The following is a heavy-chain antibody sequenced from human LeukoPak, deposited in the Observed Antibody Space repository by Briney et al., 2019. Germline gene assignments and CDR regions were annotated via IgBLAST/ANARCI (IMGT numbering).Heavy chain of an antibody. CDR2: INPNSGGT. CDR1: GYTFTGYY. Sequence: ASVKVSCKASGYTFTGYYMHWVRQAPGQGLEWMGWINPNSGGTNYAQKFQGWVTMTRDTSKNQFSLKLSSVTAADTAVYYCARDRGGRWFGELLSSEWGQGTLVTVSS. V-gene: IGHV1-2*04. CDR3: ARDRGGRWFGELLSSE. J-gene: IGHJ4*02. D-gene: IGHD3-10*01.